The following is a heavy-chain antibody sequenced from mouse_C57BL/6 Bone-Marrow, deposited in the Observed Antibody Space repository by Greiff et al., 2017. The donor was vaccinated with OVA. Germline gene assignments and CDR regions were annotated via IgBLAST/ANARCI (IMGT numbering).Heavy chain of an antibody. Sequence: VQLQQPGAELVKPGASVKLSCKASGYTFTSYWMQWVKQRPGQGLEWIGEIDPSDSYTNYNQKFKGKATLTVDTSSSTAYMQLSSLTSEDSAVYYCARAGLPHYYAMDYWGQGTSVTVSA. J-gene: IGHJ4*01. CDR2: IDPSDSYT. V-gene: IGHV1-50*01. CDR1: GYTFTSYW. D-gene: IGHD2-4*01. CDR3: ARAGLPHYYAMDY.